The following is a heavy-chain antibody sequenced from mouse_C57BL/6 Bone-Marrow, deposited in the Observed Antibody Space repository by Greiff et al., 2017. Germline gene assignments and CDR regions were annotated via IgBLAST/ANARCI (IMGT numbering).Heavy chain of an antibody. D-gene: IGHD1-1*01. CDR3: AIEGTTVVGAMDY. V-gene: IGHV1-61*01. Sequence: QVQLQQPGAELVRPGSSVKLSCKASGYTFTSYWMDWVKQRPGQGLEWIGNIYPSDSETHYNQKFKDKATLTVDKSSSTAYMQLSSLTSEDSAVYYCAIEGTTVVGAMDYWGQGTSVTVSS. CDR1: GYTFTSYW. J-gene: IGHJ4*01. CDR2: IYPSDSET.